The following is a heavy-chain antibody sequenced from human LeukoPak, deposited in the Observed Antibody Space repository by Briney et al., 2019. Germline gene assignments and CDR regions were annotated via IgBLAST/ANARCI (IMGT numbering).Heavy chain of an antibody. Sequence: GGSLRLSCAASGFTFSSYWMSWVRQAPGKGLEWVANIKQDGTEKYYVDSVKGRFTISRDNAKNSLYLQMNSLRAEDTAVYYCGGPNPLLERPSAMDVWGQGTTVTVSS. D-gene: IGHD6-25*01. J-gene: IGHJ6*02. CDR2: IKQDGTEK. CDR1: GFTFSSYW. CDR3: GGPNPLLERPSAMDV. V-gene: IGHV3-7*03.